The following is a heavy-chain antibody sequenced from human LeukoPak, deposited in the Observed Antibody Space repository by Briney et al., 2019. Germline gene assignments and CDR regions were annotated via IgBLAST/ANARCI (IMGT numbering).Heavy chain of an antibody. CDR1: GGSINNGGYY. J-gene: IGHJ4*02. D-gene: IGHD5-24*01. CDR2: IYYSGSS. V-gene: IGHV4-31*03. Sequence: SQTLSLTCTVSGGSINNGGYYWSWIRQHPGRGLEWIGYIYYSGSSYYNPSLRSRVTISVDTSKNHFSLKLSSVTAADTAVYYCARNRDGYNSFDYWGQGTLVTVSS. CDR3: ARNRDGYNSFDY.